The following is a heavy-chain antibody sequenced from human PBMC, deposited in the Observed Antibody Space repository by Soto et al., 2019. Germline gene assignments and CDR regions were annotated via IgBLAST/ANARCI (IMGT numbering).Heavy chain of an antibody. CDR1: GGSISSYY. J-gene: IGHJ4*02. V-gene: IGHV4-4*07. CDR3: AREVYDSSGFYSFDY. Sequence: QVQLQESGPGLVKPSETLSLTCTVSGGSISSYYWSWIRQPAGKGLAWIGRIYTSGSTNYNPSLKSRVTMSVDTSKNQCSLKLRSVTAAYTAVYYCAREVYDSSGFYSFDYCGQGTLVAVSS. D-gene: IGHD3-22*01. CDR2: IYTSGST.